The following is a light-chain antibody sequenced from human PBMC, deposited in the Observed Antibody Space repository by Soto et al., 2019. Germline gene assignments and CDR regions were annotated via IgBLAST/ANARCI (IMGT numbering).Light chain of an antibody. V-gene: IGLV2-14*01. J-gene: IGLJ1*01. CDR3: TSYTSTVYV. CDR2: DVS. CDR1: SSDVGGYNY. Sequence: QSALTQPASVSGSPGQSITISCTGTSSDVGGYNYVSWYQQHPGKAPKLMIYDVSNRPSGVSNRFSGSKSGNTASLTISGLQAEDEADYYCTSYTSTVYVFGTWTKVTVL.